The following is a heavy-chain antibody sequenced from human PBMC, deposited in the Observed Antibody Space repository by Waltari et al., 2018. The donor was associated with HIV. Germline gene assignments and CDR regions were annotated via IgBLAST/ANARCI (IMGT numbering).Heavy chain of an antibody. CDR3: ARNSSAKGNRYFYYGLDV. V-gene: IGHV1-8*02. CDR1: GYIFMNFA. CDR2: MKPNSGNT. D-gene: IGHD3-22*01. J-gene: IGHJ6*02. Sequence: QVHLVQSGPEVKRPGASVKISCKGYGYIFMNFAVNWVRKGPGQGPEWLGLMKPNSGNTASPYIFEERVTMTRDVSTDTAYMEMSGLTPEDTAIYYCARNSSAKGNRYFYYGLDVWGQGTPVTV.